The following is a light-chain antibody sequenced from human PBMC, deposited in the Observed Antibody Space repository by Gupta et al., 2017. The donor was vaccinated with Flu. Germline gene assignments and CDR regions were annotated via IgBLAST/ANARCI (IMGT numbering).Light chain of an antibody. Sequence: DVVMTQSPLSLPVTLGQPASISCRSSQGLVYSDGNTYLHWFQQRPGQTPRRLIHLVSYRDSGVPDRFSGSGSGTDFTLKISRVEAEDVGVYFCRQGEHCPWAFGQGTKVEIK. J-gene: IGKJ1*01. CDR1: QGLVYSDGNTY. CDR2: LVS. V-gene: IGKV2-30*01. CDR3: RQGEHCPWA.